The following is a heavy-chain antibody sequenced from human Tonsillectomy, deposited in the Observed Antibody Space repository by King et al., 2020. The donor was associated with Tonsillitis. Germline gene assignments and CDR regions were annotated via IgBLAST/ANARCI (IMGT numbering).Heavy chain of an antibody. D-gene: IGHD4-17*01. V-gene: IGHV5-51*01. CDR1: GYSFITYW. J-gene: IGHJ4*02. CDR2: IFPNDSDT. Sequence: VQLVESGAEVKRPGESLKISCTVSGYSFITYWIVWVRQMPGKGLEWMGIIFPNDSDTRYSPSFQGQVTISADKSMNTAYLQWSSLKASDTAIYYCARQTTVKGSALEFWGQGTLVTVSS. CDR3: ARQTTVKGSALEF.